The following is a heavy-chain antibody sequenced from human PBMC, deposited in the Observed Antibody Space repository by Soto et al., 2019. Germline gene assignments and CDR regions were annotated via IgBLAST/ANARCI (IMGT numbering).Heavy chain of an antibody. J-gene: IGHJ4*02. Sequence: GGSLRLSCAAFGFDFNKYAMTWVRQAPGKGLQWVSSITSNGDSTYYADSVKGRFTTSRDNSKNTLYLQMNSLRADDTALFYCAKDSPSYTTSPFYFDSWGQGTLVTVSS. V-gene: IGHV3-23*01. D-gene: IGHD2-2*02. CDR1: GFDFNKYA. CDR3: AKDSPSYTTSPFYFDS. CDR2: ITSNGDST.